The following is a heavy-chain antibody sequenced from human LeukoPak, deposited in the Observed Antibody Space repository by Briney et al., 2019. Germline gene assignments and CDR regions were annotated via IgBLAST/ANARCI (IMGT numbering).Heavy chain of an antibody. CDR1: GFTFSSYA. CDR3: ASQLVGATTPFDY. D-gene: IGHD1-26*01. V-gene: IGHV3-23*01. Sequence: GGSLRLSCAASGFTFSSYAMSWVRQAPGKGLEWVSAISGSGGSTYYADSVKGRFTISRDNSKNTLYLQMNSLRAEDTAVYYCASQLVGATTPFDYWGQGTLVTVSS. CDR2: ISGSGGST. J-gene: IGHJ4*02.